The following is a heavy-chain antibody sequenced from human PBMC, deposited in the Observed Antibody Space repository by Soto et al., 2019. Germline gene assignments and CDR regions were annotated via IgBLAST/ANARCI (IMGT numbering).Heavy chain of an antibody. CDR2: ISWDGGST. V-gene: IGHV3-43D*04. J-gene: IGHJ6*02. D-gene: IGHD6-13*01. Sequence: GGSLRLSCAASGFTFDDCAMHWVRQAPGKGLEWVSLISWDGGSTYYAVSVKGRFTISRDNSKNSLYLQMNSLRAEDTALYYCAKDIRNAMSSSYHYGMDVWGQGTTVTVSS. CDR1: GFTFDDCA. CDR3: AKDIRNAMSSSYHYGMDV.